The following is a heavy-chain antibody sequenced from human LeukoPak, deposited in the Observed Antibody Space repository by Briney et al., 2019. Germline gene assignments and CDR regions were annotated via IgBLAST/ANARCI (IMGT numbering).Heavy chain of an antibody. Sequence: GSLRLSCAASGFTFSSYSMNWVRQAPGKGLEWVSSISSSSSYIYYADSVKGRFTISRDNAKNSLYLQMNSLRAEDTAVYYCAREFGDFDWSFDYWGQGTLVTVSS. CDR2: ISSSSSYI. CDR1: GFTFSSYS. D-gene: IGHD3-9*01. CDR3: AREFGDFDWSFDY. J-gene: IGHJ4*02. V-gene: IGHV3-21*01.